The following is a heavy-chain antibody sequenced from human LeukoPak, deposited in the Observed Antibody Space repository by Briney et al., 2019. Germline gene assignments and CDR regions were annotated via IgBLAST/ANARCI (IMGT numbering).Heavy chain of an antibody. Sequence: GGSLRLSCAASGFSLKDYAMHWARQSPGKGLEWVAVTSYDESTKYYVDSVRGRFTISRDNSKNTLFLQMNSLRDEDTAFYHCARDRDWLRDFDYWGQGTLVTVSS. CDR3: ARDRDWLRDFDY. V-gene: IGHV3-30*04. D-gene: IGHD5-12*01. CDR2: TSYDESTK. CDR1: GFSLKDYA. J-gene: IGHJ4*02.